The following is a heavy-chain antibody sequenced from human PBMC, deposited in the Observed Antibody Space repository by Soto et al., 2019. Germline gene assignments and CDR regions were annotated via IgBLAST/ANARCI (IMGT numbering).Heavy chain of an antibody. CDR3: ARDHTHSSTTGTTPGRFDP. J-gene: IGHJ5*02. CDR2: TYYRSKWYN. Sequence: SQTLSLTCAISGDSVSSNSAAWNWIRQSPSRGLEWLGRTYYRSKWYNDYAVSVKSRITINPDTSKNQFSLQLNSVTPEDTAVYYCARDHTHSSTTGTTPGRFDPWGQGTLVTVSS. V-gene: IGHV6-1*01. CDR1: GDSVSSNSAA. D-gene: IGHD1-1*01.